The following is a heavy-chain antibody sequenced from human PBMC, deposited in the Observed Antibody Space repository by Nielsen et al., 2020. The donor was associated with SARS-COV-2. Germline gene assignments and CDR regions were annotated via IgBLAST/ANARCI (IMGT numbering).Heavy chain of an antibody. CDR3: ARDGPDCSSTSCYEPYYYYMDV. D-gene: IGHD2-2*01. V-gene: IGHV3-33*08. Sequence: GGSLRLSCAASGFTFSSYGMHWVRQAPGKGLEWVAVIWYDGSNKYYADSVKGRFTISRDNSKNTLYLQMNSLRAEDTAVYYCARDGPDCSSTSCYEPYYYYMDVWGKGTTVTVSS. J-gene: IGHJ6*03. CDR1: GFTFSSYG. CDR2: IWYDGSNK.